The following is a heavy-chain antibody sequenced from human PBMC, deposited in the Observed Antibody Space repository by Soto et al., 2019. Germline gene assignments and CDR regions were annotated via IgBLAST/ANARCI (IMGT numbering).Heavy chain of an antibody. D-gene: IGHD3-10*01. Sequence: QVQMVESGGGVAQPGGSLRLSCAVSGFTFSAFAMYWVRQAPGKGLEWVALISYDGRNEDYADSVRGRFTISRDNSKNTLYLDMNSLSAEDSAVYFCAKGWVREPAYCDDWGQGSLVTVSS. V-gene: IGHV3-30*18. CDR2: ISYDGRNE. CDR3: AKGWVREPAYCDD. J-gene: IGHJ4*02. CDR1: GFTFSAFA.